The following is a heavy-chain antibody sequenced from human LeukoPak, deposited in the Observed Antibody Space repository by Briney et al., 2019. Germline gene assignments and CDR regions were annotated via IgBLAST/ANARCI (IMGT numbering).Heavy chain of an antibody. V-gene: IGHV3-7*03. CDR2: IRPDGSEK. J-gene: IGHJ3*02. CDR3: AKDLTTVVTPFAFDI. Sequence: GGSLRLSCAASGFTFTNYWMSWVRQAPGKGLEWVASIRPDGSEKYYVDSVKGRFTISRDNSKNTLYLQMNSLRAEDTAVYYCAKDLTTVVTPFAFDIWGQGTMVTVSS. D-gene: IGHD4-23*01. CDR1: GFTFTNYW.